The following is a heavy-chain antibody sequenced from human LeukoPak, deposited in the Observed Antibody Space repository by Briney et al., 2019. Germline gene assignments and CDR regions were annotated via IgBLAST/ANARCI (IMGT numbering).Heavy chain of an antibody. CDR2: INPNSGGT. Sequence: ASVKVSCXASGYTFTGYYMHWVRQAPGQGLEWMGWINPNSGGTNYAQKFQGRVTMTRDTSISTAYMELSRLRSDDTAVYYCARSPTSYYGSGSLTFDYWGQGTLVTVSS. CDR1: GYTFTGYY. J-gene: IGHJ4*02. V-gene: IGHV1-2*02. D-gene: IGHD3-10*01. CDR3: ARSPTSYYGSGSLTFDY.